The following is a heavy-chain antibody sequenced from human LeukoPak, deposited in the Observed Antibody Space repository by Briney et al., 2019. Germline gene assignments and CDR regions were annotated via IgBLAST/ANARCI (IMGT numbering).Heavy chain of an antibody. CDR3: ARLVRVNWGKHYYYMDV. CDR1: GGTFSSYA. Sequence: ASVKVSCKASGGTFSSYAISWVRQAPGQGLEWMGWISAYNGNTNYAQKLQGRVTMTTDTSTSTAYMELRSLRSDDTAVYYCARLVRVNWGKHYYYMDVWGKGTTVTVSS. V-gene: IGHV1-18*01. D-gene: IGHD7-27*01. J-gene: IGHJ6*03. CDR2: ISAYNGNT.